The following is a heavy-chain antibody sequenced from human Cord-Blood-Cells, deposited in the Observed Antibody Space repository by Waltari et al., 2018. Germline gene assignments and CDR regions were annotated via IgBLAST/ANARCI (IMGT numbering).Heavy chain of an antibody. CDR1: GFTFSSFW. J-gene: IGHJ3*02. Sequence: EVQLVESGGGLVQPGGSLRLSCAASGFTFSSFWMSWVRQAPGKGLDGGANIKQDVSGKYYVDSLKSRFTISRDNAKNSLYLQMNSLRAEDTAVYYCARGLAGDDAFDIWGQGTMVTVSS. D-gene: IGHD2-21*01. V-gene: IGHV3-7*01. CDR2: IKQDVSGK. CDR3: ARGLAGDDAFDI.